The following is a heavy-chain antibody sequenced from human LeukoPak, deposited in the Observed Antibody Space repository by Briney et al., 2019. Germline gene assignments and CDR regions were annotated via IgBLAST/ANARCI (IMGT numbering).Heavy chain of an antibody. CDR3: ARGRYCSADICSGGDAFDI. CDR2: IYTRGST. J-gene: IGHJ3*02. Sequence: PSETLSLTCTVSGGSINNYYWSWIRQPAGKGLEWIGRIYTRGSTNYNPSLKSRVTMSVDTSKNQFSLTLSSVTAADTAVYYCARGRYCSADICSGGDAFDIWGQGTMVSVPS. D-gene: IGHD2-15*01. CDR1: GGSINNYY. V-gene: IGHV4-4*07.